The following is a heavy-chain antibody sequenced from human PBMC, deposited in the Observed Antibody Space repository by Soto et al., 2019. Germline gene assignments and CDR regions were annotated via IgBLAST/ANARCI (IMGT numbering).Heavy chain of an antibody. D-gene: IGHD3-22*01. CDR2: VSPYDGYT. J-gene: IGHJ6*02. Sequence: ASVKVSCKASGGTFSSYAINWVRQAPGQGLEWLGWVSPYDGYTNYAQILQGRVSMTTDTSTKTAYMEGRSLRSDSTAVYSRVIVVYFDRSGSRNYFYYGMNFWGQGSTVTVSS. V-gene: IGHV1-18*01. CDR3: VIVVYFDRSGSRNYFYYGMNF. CDR1: GGTFSSYA.